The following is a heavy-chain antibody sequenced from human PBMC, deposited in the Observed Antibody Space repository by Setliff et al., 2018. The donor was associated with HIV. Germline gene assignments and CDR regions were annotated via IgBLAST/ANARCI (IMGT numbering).Heavy chain of an antibody. D-gene: IGHD6-13*01. CDR3: ARIGSGWSVGWFDP. CDR2: IDASANT. V-gene: IGHV4-39*07. J-gene: IGHJ5*02. CDR1: GGSISSSSYY. Sequence: PSETLSLTCSVSGGSISSSSYYGGWIRQAPGKGLEWIGCIDASANTYYIPSLKSRATISIDTSKNQLSLKLRSVTAADTAVYYCARIGSGWSVGWFDPWGQGTLVTVS.